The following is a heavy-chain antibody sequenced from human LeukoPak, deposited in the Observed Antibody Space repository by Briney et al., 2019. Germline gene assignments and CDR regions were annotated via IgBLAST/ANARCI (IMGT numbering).Heavy chain of an antibody. D-gene: IGHD2-15*01. V-gene: IGHV4-38-2*02. J-gene: IGHJ4*02. CDR2: IYHSGST. CDR3: ASIYRHCSGGSCSDY. CDR1: GYSISSGYY. Sequence: SETLSLTCTVSGYSISSGYYWGWIRQPPGKGLEWIGSIYHSGSTYYNPSLKSRVTISVDTSKNQFSLKLSSVTAADTAVYYCASIYRHCSGGSCSDYWGQGTLVTVSS.